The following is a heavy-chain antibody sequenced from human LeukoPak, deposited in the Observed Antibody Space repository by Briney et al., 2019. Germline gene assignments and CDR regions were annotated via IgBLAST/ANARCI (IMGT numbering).Heavy chain of an antibody. CDR2: IKSKSDGGTT. CDR1: GFTFAKAW. J-gene: IGHJ4*02. Sequence: GRSLRLSCAASGFTFAKAWMSWVRQAPGKGLEWVGRIKSKSDGGTTDYAAPVKGRFTISRDDSKNTLFLQMDSLKTEDTAVYYCTTVYYDILTGDVSFYYWGQGSLVTVSS. V-gene: IGHV3-15*01. D-gene: IGHD3-9*01. CDR3: TTVYYDILTGDVSFYY.